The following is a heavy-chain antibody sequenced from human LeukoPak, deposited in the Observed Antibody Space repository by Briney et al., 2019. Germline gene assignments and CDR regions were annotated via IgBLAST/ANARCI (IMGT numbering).Heavy chain of an antibody. CDR3: ARDRTSGYDWDDAFDI. CDR1: GFTFSSYG. D-gene: IGHD5-12*01. Sequence: GRSLRLSCAASGFTFSSYGMHWVRQAPGKGLEWVAVIWYDGSNKYYADSVKGRFTISRDNSKNTLYLQMNSLGAEDTAVYYCARDRTSGYDWDDAFDIWGQGTMVTVSS. CDR2: IWYDGSNK. J-gene: IGHJ3*02. V-gene: IGHV3-33*01.